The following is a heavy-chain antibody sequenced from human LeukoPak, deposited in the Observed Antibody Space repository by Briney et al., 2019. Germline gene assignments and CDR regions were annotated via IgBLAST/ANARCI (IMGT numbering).Heavy chain of an antibody. CDR1: GLIFDDYT. Sequence: GGSLRLSCAASGLIFDDYTMHWVRQAPGKGLEWVSYISSSGSTIYYADSVKGRFTISRDNVKNSLYLHMNSLRAEDTAVYYCVRTDTTSFGYFDHWGRGTLVTVSS. D-gene: IGHD1-26*01. J-gene: IGHJ4*02. CDR3: VRTDTTSFGYFDH. V-gene: IGHV3-48*04. CDR2: ISSSGSTI.